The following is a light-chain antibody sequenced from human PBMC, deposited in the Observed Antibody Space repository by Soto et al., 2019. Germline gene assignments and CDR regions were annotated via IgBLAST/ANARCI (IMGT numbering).Light chain of an antibody. CDR3: QQSYTTPYT. CDR1: QRISSY. V-gene: IGKV1-39*01. J-gene: IGKJ2*01. Sequence: DLQMTQSPSSLSASVGDRVTITCRASQRISSYLNWYQQKPGKGPNLLIYSASSLQSGVPSRFSGSGSGTDFTLTISSLQPEDFASYYCQQSYTTPYTFGQGTKLEIK. CDR2: SAS.